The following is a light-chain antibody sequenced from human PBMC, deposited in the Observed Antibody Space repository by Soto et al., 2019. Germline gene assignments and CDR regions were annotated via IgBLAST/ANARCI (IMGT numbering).Light chain of an antibody. CDR1: SSDIGNYDF. V-gene: IGLV2-14*01. J-gene: IGLJ1*01. Sequence: QSALTQPASVSGSPGQSITISCTGTSSDIGNYDFVSWYQQVPGTAPKAMIYEVSSRPSGVSNRFSGSKSGNTASLTISGLQADDEADYYCCSLTTSHTYVFGSGTKVTVL. CDR3: CSLTTSHTYV. CDR2: EVS.